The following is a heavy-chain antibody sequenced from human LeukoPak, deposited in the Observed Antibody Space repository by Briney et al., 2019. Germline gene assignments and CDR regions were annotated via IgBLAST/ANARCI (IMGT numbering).Heavy chain of an antibody. Sequence: FAESVKGRFTISRDTAKNTVYLQMNDLRDEDTAVYYCARGRDHAFDIWGQGTMVTVSS. V-gene: IGHV3-74*01. CDR3: ARGRDHAFDI. J-gene: IGHJ3*02.